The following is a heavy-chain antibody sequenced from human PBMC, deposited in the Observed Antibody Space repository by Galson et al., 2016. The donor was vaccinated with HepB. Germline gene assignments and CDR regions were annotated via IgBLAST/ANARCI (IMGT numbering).Heavy chain of an antibody. Sequence: SLRLSCAASGFSFNSYDMNWVRQAPGKGLEWVSIISANGEAAYYTDSEQGRFSISRDNSKKMLFLEVSSLRAEDTAVYYCASRAGLALGRYWYIFGMDVWGHGTTVTVSS. J-gene: IGHJ6*02. CDR3: ASRAGLALGRYWYIFGMDV. CDR1: GFSFNSYD. D-gene: IGHD1-1*01. CDR2: ISANGEAA. V-gene: IGHV3-23*01.